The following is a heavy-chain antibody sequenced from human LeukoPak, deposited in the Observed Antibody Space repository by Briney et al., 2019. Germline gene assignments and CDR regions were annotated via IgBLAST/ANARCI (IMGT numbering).Heavy chain of an antibody. CDR2: ISGSGGST. Sequence: GGSLRLSCAASGFTFSSYAMSWVRQAPGKGLEWVSAISGSGGSTYYADSVKGRFTISRDNSKNTLYLQMNSLRAEDTAVYYCANDRMGTLLFDYWGQGTLVTVSS. D-gene: IGHD7-27*01. V-gene: IGHV3-23*01. CDR1: GFTFSSYA. CDR3: ANDRMGTLLFDY. J-gene: IGHJ4*02.